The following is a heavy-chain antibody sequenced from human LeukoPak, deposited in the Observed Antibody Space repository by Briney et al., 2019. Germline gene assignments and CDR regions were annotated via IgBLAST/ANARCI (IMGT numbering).Heavy chain of an antibody. CDR3: AREGVETFDY. Sequence: PGGSLRLSCAASGFTFSSDWMSWIRQAPGKGLEWVANIKQDGSDKYYVDSVKGRFTISRDNPKNSLYLQMNSPRAEDTAVYYCAREGVETFDYWGQGTLVTVSS. CDR2: IKQDGSDK. V-gene: IGHV3-7*04. J-gene: IGHJ4*02. CDR1: GFTFSSDW.